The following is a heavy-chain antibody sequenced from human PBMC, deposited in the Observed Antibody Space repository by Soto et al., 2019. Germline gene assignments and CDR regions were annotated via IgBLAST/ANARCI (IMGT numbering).Heavy chain of an antibody. CDR1: GFTFSDYY. CDR2: ISNRGSTI. V-gene: IGHV3-11*04. Sequence: GGSLRLSCAASGFTFSDYYMSWIRQAPGKGLEWVSYISNRGSTIYYADSVKGRFTISRDSAKDSLYLQMHSLRAEDTAVYYCARDSTYYDSSDYFDYWGQGTPVTVSS. J-gene: IGHJ4*02. CDR3: ARDSTYYDSSDYFDY. D-gene: IGHD3-22*01.